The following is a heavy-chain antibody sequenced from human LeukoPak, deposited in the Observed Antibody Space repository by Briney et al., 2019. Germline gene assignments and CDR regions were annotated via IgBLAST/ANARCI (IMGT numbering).Heavy chain of an antibody. V-gene: IGHV3-30*04. CDR1: GFTFSSYA. D-gene: IGHD3-9*01. J-gene: IGHJ4*02. Sequence: GGSLRLSCAASGFTFSSYAMHWVRQAPGKGLEWVAVISYDGSNKYYADSVKGRFTISRDNSKNTLYLQMNSLRAEDTAVYYCARAGYYDILTGYYREVDYWGQGTLVTVSS. CDR2: ISYDGSNK. CDR3: ARAGYYDILTGYYREVDY.